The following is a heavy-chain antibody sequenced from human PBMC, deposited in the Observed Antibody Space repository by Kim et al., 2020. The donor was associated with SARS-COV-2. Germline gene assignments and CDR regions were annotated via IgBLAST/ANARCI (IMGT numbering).Heavy chain of an antibody. V-gene: IGHV4-34*01. J-gene: IGHJ6*02. CDR2: INHSGST. CDR1: GGSFSGYY. Sequence: LETLSLTCAVYGGSFSGYYWSWIRQPPGKGLEWIGEINHSGSTNYNPSLKSRVTISVDTSKNQFSLKLSSVTAADTAVYYCAGIKTTAGYYYGMDVWGQGTTVTVSS. D-gene: IGHD4-4*01. CDR3: AGIKTTAGYYYGMDV.